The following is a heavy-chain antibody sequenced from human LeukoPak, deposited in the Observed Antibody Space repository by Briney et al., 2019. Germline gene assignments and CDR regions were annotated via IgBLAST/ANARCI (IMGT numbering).Heavy chain of an antibody. CDR1: GYSFTSYW. D-gene: IGHD3-9*01. V-gene: IGHV5-51*01. Sequence: GESLKISCKGSGYSFTSYWIGWVRQMPGEGLEWMGIIYPGDSDTRYSPSFQGQVTISADKSISTAYLQWSSLRASDTAMYYCARHSGEVNFDWLPHDAFDIWGQGTMVTVSS. J-gene: IGHJ3*02. CDR3: ARHSGEVNFDWLPHDAFDI. CDR2: IYPGDSDT.